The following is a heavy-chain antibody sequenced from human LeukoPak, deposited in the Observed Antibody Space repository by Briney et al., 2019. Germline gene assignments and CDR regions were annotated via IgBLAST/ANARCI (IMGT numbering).Heavy chain of an antibody. V-gene: IGHV3-33*06. CDR2: TWYDESNK. Sequence: PGGSLRLSCAASGFSLSGYGMHWVRQAPGKGLEWVAVTWYDESNKYYADSVKRRFTISRDNSRNTLYLEMNSLRAQDTAVYYCAEDGPSWGRDFDMWGEGTLLTVSS. J-gene: IGHJ4*02. D-gene: IGHD2-2*01. CDR1: GFSLSGYG. CDR3: AEDGPSWGRDFDM.